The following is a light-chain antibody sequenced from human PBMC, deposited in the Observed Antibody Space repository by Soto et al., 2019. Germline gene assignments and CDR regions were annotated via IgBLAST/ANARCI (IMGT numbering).Light chain of an antibody. CDR2: EVS. CDR1: SSDVGGYNY. Sequence: QSALTQPPSASGSPGQSVTISCTGTSSDVGGYNYVSWYQQHRGQAPKVMLYEVSKRPSGVPDRFSGSKSGNTASLTVSGLQPADEADYYCSSYAGSNTLVFGEGTQLTVL. V-gene: IGLV2-8*01. CDR3: SSYAGSNTLV. J-gene: IGLJ3*02.